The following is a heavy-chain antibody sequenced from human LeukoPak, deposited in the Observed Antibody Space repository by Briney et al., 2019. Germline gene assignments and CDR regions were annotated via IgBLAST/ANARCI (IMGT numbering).Heavy chain of an antibody. Sequence: ASVKVSCKASGYTFTSYGISRVRQAPGQGLEWMGWISAYNGNTNYAQKLQGRVTMTTDTSTSAAYMELRSLRSDDTAVYYCAREEIVVVPAARDYYYYYGMDVWGQGTTVTVSS. CDR1: GYTFTSYG. D-gene: IGHD2-2*01. J-gene: IGHJ6*02. CDR3: AREEIVVVPAARDYYYYYGMDV. CDR2: ISAYNGNT. V-gene: IGHV1-18*01.